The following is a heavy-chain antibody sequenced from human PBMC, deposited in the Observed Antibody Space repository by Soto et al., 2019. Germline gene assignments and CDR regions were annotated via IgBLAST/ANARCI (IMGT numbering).Heavy chain of an antibody. J-gene: IGHJ4*02. CDR3: ARKAWVRFDF. D-gene: IGHD3-16*01. Sequence: SETLSLTCAVSGAPISGSVWWTWVRQPPGKGLEWIGEVFHSGGANYNPSLKSRVSMSADTSRSQFSLELHSVTAADTAVYYCARKAWVRFDFWGQGIMVTVSS. CDR1: GAPISGSVW. V-gene: IGHV4-4*02. CDR2: VFHSGGA.